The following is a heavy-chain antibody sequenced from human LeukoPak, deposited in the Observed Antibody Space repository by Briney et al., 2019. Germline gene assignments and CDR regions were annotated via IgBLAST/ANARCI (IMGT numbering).Heavy chain of an antibody. Sequence: GGSLRLSCAASGFTFSSYSMNWVRQAPGKGLEWAAVISYDGSNKYYADSVKGRFTISRDNSKNTLYLQMNSLRAEDTAVYYCARDLDFAAAGRGFDYWGQGTLVTVSS. D-gene: IGHD6-13*01. CDR3: ARDLDFAAAGRGFDY. J-gene: IGHJ4*02. CDR2: ISYDGSNK. V-gene: IGHV3-30*03. CDR1: GFTFSSYS.